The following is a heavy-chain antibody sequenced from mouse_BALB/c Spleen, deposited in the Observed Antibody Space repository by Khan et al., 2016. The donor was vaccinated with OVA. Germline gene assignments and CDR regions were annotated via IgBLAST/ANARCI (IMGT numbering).Heavy chain of an antibody. CDR3: ARDYWFAY. CDR2: ISSGDST. CDR1: GFTFSNYA. V-gene: IGHV5-6-5*01. J-gene: IGHJ3*01. Sequence: EVKLVESGGGLVKPGGSLKLSCAASGFTFSNYAMSWVRQSPEKRLEWVASISSGDSTYYPDSVKGRFTISSDNARNILYLQMSSLRSEDTATYYCARDYWFAYWGQGTLVTVSA.